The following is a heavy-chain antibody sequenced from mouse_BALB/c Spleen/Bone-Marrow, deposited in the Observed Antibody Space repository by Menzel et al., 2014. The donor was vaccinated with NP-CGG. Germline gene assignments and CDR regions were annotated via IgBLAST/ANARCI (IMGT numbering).Heavy chain of an antibody. V-gene: IGHV14-3*02. CDR2: IDPANGNT. D-gene: IGHD4-1*01. J-gene: IGHJ4*01. CDR3: ARWEYYAMDY. CDR1: GFNIKDTY. Sequence: VQLQQSGAELVKPGASVKLSCTASGFNIKDTYMHWVKQRPEQGLEWIGRIDPANGNTKYDPKFQGKATITADTSSNTAYLQLSRLTSEDTAVYYCARWEYYAMDYWGQGTPVTVSS.